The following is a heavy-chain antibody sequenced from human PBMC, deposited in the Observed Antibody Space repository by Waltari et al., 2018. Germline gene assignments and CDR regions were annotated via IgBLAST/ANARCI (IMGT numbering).Heavy chain of an antibody. Sequence: QVQLVQSGAEVKKPGASVKCSCRASGYSFTGFDIHWVGQAPGQGLEWLGRLSPINGNPGYAPQFHGRVAISGDTAITTAYMELSRLTSDATAVYYCARTTAARRTHYYYMDVWGEGTTVTISS. D-gene: IGHD6-6*01. CDR2: LSPINGNP. J-gene: IGHJ6*03. V-gene: IGHV1-8*03. CDR1: GYSFTGFD. CDR3: ARTTAARRTHYYYMDV.